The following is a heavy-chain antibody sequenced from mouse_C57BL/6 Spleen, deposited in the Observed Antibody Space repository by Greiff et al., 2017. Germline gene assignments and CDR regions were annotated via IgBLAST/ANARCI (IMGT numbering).Heavy chain of an antibody. CDR3: ARRMVTTSGYYAMDY. D-gene: IGHD2-2*01. Sequence: VQLQQSGPVLVKPGASVKMSCKASGYTFTDYYMNWVKQSHGKSLEWIGVINPYNGGTSYNQKFKGKATLTVDKSSSTAYMELNSLTSEDSAVYYCARRMVTTSGYYAMDYWGQGTSVTVSS. CDR2: INPYNGGT. V-gene: IGHV1-19*01. CDR1: GYTFTDYY. J-gene: IGHJ4*01.